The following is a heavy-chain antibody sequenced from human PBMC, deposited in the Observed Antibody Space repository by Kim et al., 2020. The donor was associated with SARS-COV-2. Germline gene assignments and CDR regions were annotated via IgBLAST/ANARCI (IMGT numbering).Heavy chain of an antibody. Sequence: ASVKVSCKASGYTFTSYAMHWVRQAPGQRLEWMGWINAGNGNTKYSQKFQGRVTITRDTSASTAYMELSSLRSEDTAVYYCARDPSSYYDILTGYYYGMDVWGQGTTVTVSS. CDR3: ARDPSSYYDILTGYYYGMDV. J-gene: IGHJ6*02. D-gene: IGHD3-9*01. CDR2: INAGNGNT. CDR1: GYTFTSYA. V-gene: IGHV1-3*01.